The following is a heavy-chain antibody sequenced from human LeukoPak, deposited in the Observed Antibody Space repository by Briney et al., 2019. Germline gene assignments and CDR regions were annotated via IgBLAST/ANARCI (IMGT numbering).Heavy chain of an antibody. D-gene: IGHD3-3*01. CDR3: ARDREIFGVVINDY. J-gene: IGHJ4*02. CDR1: GYTLTSYG. Sequence: ASVKVSCKASGYTLTSYGISWVRQAPGQGLEWMGWISAYNGNTNYAQKLQGRVTMTTDTSTSTAYMELRSLRSDDTAVYYCARDREIFGVVINDYWGQGTLVTVSS. CDR2: ISAYNGNT. V-gene: IGHV1-18*01.